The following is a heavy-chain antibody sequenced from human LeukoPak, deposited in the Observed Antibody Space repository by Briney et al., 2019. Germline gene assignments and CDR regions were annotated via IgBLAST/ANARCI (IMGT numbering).Heavy chain of an antibody. V-gene: IGHV3-21*01. CDR1: GFTFSSYS. D-gene: IGHD3-3*01. J-gene: IGHJ4*02. CDR2: ISSSSSYI. Sequence: GGSLRLSCAASGFTFSSYSMNWVRQAPGKGLEWVSSISSSSSYIYYADSVKGRFTISRDNAKNSLYLQMNSLRAEDTAVYYCARAPRAIFGVVIKWYSDYWGQGTLVTVSS. CDR3: ARAPRAIFGVVIKWYSDY.